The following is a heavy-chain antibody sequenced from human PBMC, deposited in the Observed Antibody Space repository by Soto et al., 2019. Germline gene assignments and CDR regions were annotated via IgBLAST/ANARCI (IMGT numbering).Heavy chain of an antibody. V-gene: IGHV1-2*02. CDR2: INPNSGGT. CDR1: GYSLSGYY. D-gene: IGHD3-22*01. Sequence: XSVKGSCKASGYSLSGYYMHWVRQAPGQGLEWMGWINPNSGGTNYAQKFQGRVTMTRDTSISTAYMELSRLRSDDTAVYYCARDTYYYDSSPWGQGTLVTVPS. CDR3: ARDTYYYDSSP. J-gene: IGHJ5*02.